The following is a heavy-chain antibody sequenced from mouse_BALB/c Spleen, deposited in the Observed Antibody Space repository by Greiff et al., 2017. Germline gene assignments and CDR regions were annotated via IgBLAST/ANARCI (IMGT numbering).Heavy chain of an antibody. CDR1: GYTFTSYW. CDR3: ASYYGYDV. Sequence: QVQLQQSGAELVKPGASVKLSCKASGYTFTSYWMHWVKQRPGQGLEWIGEINPSNGRTNYNEKFKSKATLTVDKSSSTAYMQLSSLTSEDSAVYYCASYYGYDVWGAGTTVTVSS. V-gene: IGHV1S81*02. D-gene: IGHD1-2*01. J-gene: IGHJ1*01. CDR2: INPSNGRT.